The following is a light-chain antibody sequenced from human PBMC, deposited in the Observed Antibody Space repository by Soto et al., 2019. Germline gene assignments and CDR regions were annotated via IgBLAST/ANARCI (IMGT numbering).Light chain of an antibody. CDR3: HQYGSSPYT. Sequence: EIVLTQSPGTLSLSPGERATLSCRARQSVTSSYLAWYQQKLGQAPRLLIYGASSRATGIPDRFSGSGSGTEFTLTISRLEPEDFAVYYCHQYGSSPYTFGQGTKLDIK. CDR1: QSVTSSY. CDR2: GAS. J-gene: IGKJ2*01. V-gene: IGKV3-20*01.